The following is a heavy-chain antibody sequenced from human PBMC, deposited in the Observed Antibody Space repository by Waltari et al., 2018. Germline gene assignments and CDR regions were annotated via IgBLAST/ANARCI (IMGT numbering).Heavy chain of an antibody. CDR1: A. Sequence: QVQLVESGGGVVQPGRSLRLSYAMPWVRQAPGKGLEWVAVLSYDGSNKYYTDSLKGRFTISRDNSKNTMYLQMDSLRTDDTAVYYCARENRQWLAPEPYYFDYWGRGTLVTVTS. J-gene: IGHJ4*02. D-gene: IGHD6-19*01. CDR3: ARENRQWLAPEPYYFDY. V-gene: IGHV3-30*10. CDR2: LSYDGSNK.